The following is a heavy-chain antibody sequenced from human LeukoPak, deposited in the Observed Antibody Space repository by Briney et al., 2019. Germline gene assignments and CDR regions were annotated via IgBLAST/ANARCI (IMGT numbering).Heavy chain of an antibody. CDR2: IYYSGST. J-gene: IGHJ4*02. V-gene: IGHV4-59*01. CDR3: GTYYYDSSGHYYFDY. CDR1: GGSISSYY. Sequence: SEPLSLTCTVSGGSISSYYWSWIRRPPGKGLEWIGYIYYSGSTNYNPSLKSRVTISVDTSKNQFSLKLSSVTAADTAVYYCGTYYYDSSGHYYFDYWGQGTLVTVSS. D-gene: IGHD3-22*01.